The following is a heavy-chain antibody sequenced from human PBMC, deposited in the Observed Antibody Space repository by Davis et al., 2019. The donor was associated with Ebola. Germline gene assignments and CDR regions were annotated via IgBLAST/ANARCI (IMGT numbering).Heavy chain of an antibody. Sequence: ASVKVSCKASGYTFTSYAMHWVRQAPGQRLEWMGWINAGNGNTKYSQKFQGRVTITAEESTSTAYMELSSLRSEDTAVYYCARDQSYYGSGIRLDPWGQGTLVTVSS. J-gene: IGHJ5*02. CDR1: GYTFTSYA. CDR2: INAGNGNT. CDR3: ARDQSYYGSGIRLDP. V-gene: IGHV1-3*01. D-gene: IGHD3-10*01.